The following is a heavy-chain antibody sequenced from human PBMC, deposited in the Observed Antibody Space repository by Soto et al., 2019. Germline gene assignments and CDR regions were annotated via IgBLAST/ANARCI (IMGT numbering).Heavy chain of an antibody. J-gene: IGHJ4*02. CDR2: IYHNGNT. D-gene: IGHD3-10*01. V-gene: IGHV4-59*01. CDR3: ARENSGSPGDY. CDR1: CASISSYY. Sequence: SETLSLTCTVSCASISSYYWSWIWQPPGEGLEWIAYIYHNGNTNYNPSLKSRVTISLDTSKNQFSLKLISVTAADTAMYYCARENSGSPGDYWGQGILVTVSS.